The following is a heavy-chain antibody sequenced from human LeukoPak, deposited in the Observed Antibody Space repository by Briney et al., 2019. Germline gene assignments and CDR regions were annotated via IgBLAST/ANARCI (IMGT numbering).Heavy chain of an antibody. V-gene: IGHV3-7*05. J-gene: IGHJ4*02. D-gene: IGHD2-2*01. CDR1: VFTSSSYW. CDR2: IKQARREK. CDR3: ARDQRYCSSSSCPWEPFDY. Sequence: GGSLRLSCAASVFTSSSYWMSWVRQAPGKGLERVANIKQARREKYYVDSVKDRFTISRDNAKNSLYLQMNSLIAEDTAVYYCARDQRYCSSSSCPWEPFDYWGQGTLVTVSS.